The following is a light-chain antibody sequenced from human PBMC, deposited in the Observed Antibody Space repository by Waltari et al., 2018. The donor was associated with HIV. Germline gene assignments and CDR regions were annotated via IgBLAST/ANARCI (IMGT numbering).Light chain of an antibody. J-gene: IGLJ3*02. CDR3: SSYAGSNNLWV. CDR1: SSDVGGYNF. CDR2: EVS. Sequence: QSALTQPPSASGSPGQSVSISCTGTSSDVGGYNFVSWYQQHPGKAPKLMIYEVSKRPSGVPDLFSGSKSGNTASLTVSGLHAEDEADYYCSSYAGSNNLWVFGGGTKLTVL. V-gene: IGLV2-8*01.